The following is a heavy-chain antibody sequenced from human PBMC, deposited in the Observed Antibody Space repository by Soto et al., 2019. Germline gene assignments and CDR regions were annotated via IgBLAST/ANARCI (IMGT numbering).Heavy chain of an antibody. V-gene: IGHV4-34*01. CDR1: GGSFSGYY. CDR2: VNHSGST. Sequence: SETLSLTCAVYGGSFSGYYWSWIRQPPGKGLEWIGEVNHSGSTNYNPSLKSRVTISVDTSKNQFSLKLSSVTAADTAVYYCARHVRVGATGRYYFDYWGQGTVVTVSS. J-gene: IGHJ4*02. CDR3: ARHVRVGATGRYYFDY. D-gene: IGHD1-26*01.